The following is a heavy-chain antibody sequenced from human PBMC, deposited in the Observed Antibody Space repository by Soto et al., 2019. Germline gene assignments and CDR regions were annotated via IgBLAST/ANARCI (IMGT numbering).Heavy chain of an antibody. V-gene: IGHV1-18*01. Sequence: QVQLVQSGAEVKKPGASVKVSCKASGYTFTSYGISWVRQAPGQGLEWMGWISAYNGNTNYAQKLQGRVTMTTDTSTSTAYMELRSLRSDDTAVYYCARECSGGSCYSCYYYYYGMDVWGQGTTVTVSS. D-gene: IGHD2-15*01. CDR3: ARECSGGSCYSCYYYYYGMDV. CDR2: ISAYNGNT. J-gene: IGHJ6*02. CDR1: GYTFTSYG.